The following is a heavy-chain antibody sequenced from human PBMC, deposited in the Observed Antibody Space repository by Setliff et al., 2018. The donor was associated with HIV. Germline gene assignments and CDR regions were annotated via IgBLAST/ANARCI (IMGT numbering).Heavy chain of an antibody. Sequence: GGSLRLSCTTSGFTFKNAWMSWVRQAPGKGLAWVGRIKNKADGGTTDYAAPVTGRFTISRDDSKKTLYLQMNSLKTEDTAVYYCTTEVRYYDSSGPDYWGQGTLVTVSS. CDR2: IKNKADGGTT. CDR1: GFTFKNAW. J-gene: IGHJ4*02. V-gene: IGHV3-15*01. D-gene: IGHD3-22*01. CDR3: TTEVRYYDSSGPDY.